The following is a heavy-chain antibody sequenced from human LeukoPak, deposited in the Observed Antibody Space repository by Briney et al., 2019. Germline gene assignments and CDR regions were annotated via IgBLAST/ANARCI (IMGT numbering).Heavy chain of an antibody. CDR1: GFTFSSYE. CDR3: ARPDVEMATITGGYFDY. D-gene: IGHD5-24*01. V-gene: IGHV3-48*03. J-gene: IGHJ4*02. Sequence: PGGSLRLSCAASGFTFSSYEMNWVRQAPGKGLEWVSYISSSGSTIYYADSVKGRFTISRDNAKNSLYLQMNSLRAEDTAVYYCARPDVEMATITGGYFDYWGQGTLVTVSS. CDR2: ISSSGSTI.